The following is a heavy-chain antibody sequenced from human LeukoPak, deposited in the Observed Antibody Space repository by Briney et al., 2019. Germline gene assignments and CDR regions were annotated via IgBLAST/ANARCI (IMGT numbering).Heavy chain of an antibody. CDR2: ISSSSSYI. V-gene: IGHV3-21*01. D-gene: IGHD3-3*01. Sequence: GGSLRLSCAASGFTFSSYSMNWVRQAPGKGLEWVSSISSSSSYIYYADSLKGRFTISRDNAKNSLYLQMNSLRAEDTAVYYCANDFWSAPHDYWGQGTLVTVSS. J-gene: IGHJ4*02. CDR1: GFTFSSYS. CDR3: ANDFWSAPHDY.